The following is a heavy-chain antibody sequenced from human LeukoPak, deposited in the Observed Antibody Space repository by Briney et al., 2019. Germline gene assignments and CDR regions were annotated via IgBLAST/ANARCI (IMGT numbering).Heavy chain of an antibody. J-gene: IGHJ4*02. D-gene: IGHD1-26*01. Sequence: PGRSLRLSCAASGFTFSSYGMHWVRQAPGKGLEWVAVIWYDGSNKYYADSVKGRFTISRDNSKNTLYLQMNSLRAEDTAVYYCARSSGSYYQYFDYWGQGTLVTVSS. V-gene: IGHV3-33*01. CDR1: GFTFSSYG. CDR3: ARSSGSYYQYFDY. CDR2: IWYDGSNK.